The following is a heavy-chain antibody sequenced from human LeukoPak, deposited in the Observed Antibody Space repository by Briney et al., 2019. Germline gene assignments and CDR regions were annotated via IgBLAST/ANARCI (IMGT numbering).Heavy chain of an antibody. J-gene: IGHJ5*02. CDR3: AREPIIAAAGRGWFDP. CDR2: IKGDGSHT. V-gene: IGHV3-74*01. D-gene: IGHD6-13*01. Sequence: PGGSLRLSCAAPGFTFSNYWMPWVRQAPGKGLVWVSRIKGDGSHTIYADSVKGRFTISRDNAKNSLYLQMNSLRAEDTAVYYCAREPIIAAAGRGWFDPWGQGTLVTVSS. CDR1: GFTFSNYW.